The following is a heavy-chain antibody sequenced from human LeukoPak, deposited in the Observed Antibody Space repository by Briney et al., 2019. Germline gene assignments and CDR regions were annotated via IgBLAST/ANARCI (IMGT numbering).Heavy chain of an antibody. J-gene: IGHJ4*02. CDR1: GGSISSYY. CDR2: SYTSGSS. Sequence: SETLSLTCTVSGGSISSYYWSWIRQPAGKGLEWIGRSYTSGSSNYNPSLKSRVPISVDKSKNQFSLKLSSVTAEDKAVYYCASSSVSGFDYWGQGTLVTVSS. D-gene: IGHD6-19*01. V-gene: IGHV4-4*07. CDR3: ASSSVSGFDY.